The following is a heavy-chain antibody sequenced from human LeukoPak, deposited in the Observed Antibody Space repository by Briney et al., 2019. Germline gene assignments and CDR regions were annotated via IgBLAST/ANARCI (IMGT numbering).Heavy chain of an antibody. J-gene: IGHJ4*02. D-gene: IGHD3-22*01. V-gene: IGHV5-51*01. CDR3: ARLTNIGYFESSGYFDY. CDR1: GYSFTSYW. CDR2: IYPGDPDT. Sequence: GESLKISCKGSGYSFTSYWIGWVRQMPGKGLEWMGIIYPGDPDTKYSPSFQGQVTISADKSISTAYLQWSSLKASDTAIYYCARLTNIGYFESSGYFDYWGQGTLVTVSS.